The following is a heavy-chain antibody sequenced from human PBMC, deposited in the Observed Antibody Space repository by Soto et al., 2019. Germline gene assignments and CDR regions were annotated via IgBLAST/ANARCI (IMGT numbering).Heavy chain of an antibody. CDR2: ISAYNGNT. V-gene: IGHV1-18*01. CDR3: ARDFECFRCNNWFDP. J-gene: IGHJ5*02. D-gene: IGHD3-3*01. Sequence: QVQLVQSGAEVKKPGASVKVSCKASGYTFTSYGISWVRQAPGQGLEWMGWISAYNGNTNYAQTLQGRVTMTTDTSTSTAYMELRRLRSDETAVYYCARDFECFRCNNWFDPWGQGTLVTVSS. CDR1: GYTFTSYG.